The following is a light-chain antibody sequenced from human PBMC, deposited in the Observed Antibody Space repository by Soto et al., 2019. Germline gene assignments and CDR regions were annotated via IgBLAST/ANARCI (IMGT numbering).Light chain of an antibody. CDR3: QQYDTYWT. CDR1: QSISGT. CDR2: GAS. V-gene: IGKV1-5*01. J-gene: IGKJ1*01. Sequence: DIQMTQSPSTLSASVGDRVTITCRASQSISGTLAWYQQKPGKAPKLLLSGASSLERGVPSRFSGSGSGTEFTLTISCLQPDDFATYYCQQYDTYWTFGQGTKVDNK.